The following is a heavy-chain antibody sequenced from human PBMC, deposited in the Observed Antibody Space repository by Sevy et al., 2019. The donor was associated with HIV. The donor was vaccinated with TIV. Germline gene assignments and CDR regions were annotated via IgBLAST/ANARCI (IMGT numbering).Heavy chain of an antibody. V-gene: IGHV1-2*02. CDR2: MNPKNGGS. Sequence: ASVKVSCQASGFNLTDFYIHWVRQAPRQGLEWMGWMNPKNGGSNIARKFRGRVAMTRDTSINTAYIEVQSLTPNDTXXXXXXXXXXXXXXXYYYFDLWGQGALVTVSS. CDR3: XXXXXXXXXXYYYFDL. J-gene: IGHJ4*02. CDR1: GFNLTDFY. D-gene: IGHD3-10*01.